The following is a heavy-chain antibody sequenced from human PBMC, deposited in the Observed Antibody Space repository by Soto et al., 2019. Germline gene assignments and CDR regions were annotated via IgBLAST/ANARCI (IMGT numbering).Heavy chain of an antibody. CDR2: ISVTPGIT. CDR1: GFTTSTYS. D-gene: IGHD5-12*01. CDR3: SKWSGYGDL. V-gene: IGHV3-23*01. J-gene: IGHJ4*02. Sequence: EMQLLESGGGLVQPGGSLRLSCAASGFTTSTYSVTWVRQAPGKGLEWVSGISVTPGITFYTDSVKGRFTISRDSSNNAVYLQMNSLRAEDTAMYFCSKWSGYGDLWGQGTLVTVSS.